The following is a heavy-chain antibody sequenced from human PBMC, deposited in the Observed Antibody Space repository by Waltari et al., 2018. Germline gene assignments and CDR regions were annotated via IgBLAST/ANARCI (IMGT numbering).Heavy chain of an antibody. D-gene: IGHD1-1*01. CDR2: VDPENGET. CDR3: STLNWNEVRPFDF. Sequence: EVQMVQSGAEVKKPGSSVKISCKTSGYIFTDYYIHWVQQAPGKGLEWVGLVDPENGETVSAETFQDRVTITADTSTVTAYMQLRDLKSDDTAVYYCSTLNWNEVRPFDFWGQGTLVTVSS. V-gene: IGHV1-69-2*01. CDR1: GYIFTDYY. J-gene: IGHJ5*01.